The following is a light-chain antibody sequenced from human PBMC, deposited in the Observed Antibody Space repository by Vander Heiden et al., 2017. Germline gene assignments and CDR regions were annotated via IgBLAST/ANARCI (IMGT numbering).Light chain of an antibody. V-gene: IGLV1-44*01. CDR3: EAWDDSLSGPV. Sequence: QSVLTQPPSSSGTPGPRVTISCSGSNSNTGSNTLTWYQQLPGPAPKLLIFSNSPRPSGVPDRFSGSKSGTSASLAISGLQSEDEADYYCEAWDDSLSGPVFGGGTKLTVL. J-gene: IGLJ3*02. CDR2: SNS. CDR1: NSNTGSNT.